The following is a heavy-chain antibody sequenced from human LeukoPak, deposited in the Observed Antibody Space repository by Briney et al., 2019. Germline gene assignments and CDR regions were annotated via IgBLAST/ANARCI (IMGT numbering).Heavy chain of an antibody. V-gene: IGHV1-2*02. Sequence: ASVKVSCKASGYTFTGYYMHWVRQAPGQGLEWMGWINPNSGGTNYAQKFQGRVNMTRDTSISTAYMELSRLRSDATAVYYCARVDGDYAGYYYYYGMDVWGQGTTVTVSS. CDR2: INPNSGGT. D-gene: IGHD4-17*01. J-gene: IGHJ6*02. CDR1: GYTFTGYY. CDR3: ARVDGDYAGYYYYYGMDV.